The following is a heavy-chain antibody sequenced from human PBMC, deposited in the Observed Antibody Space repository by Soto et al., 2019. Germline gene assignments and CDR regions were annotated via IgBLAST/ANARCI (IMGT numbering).Heavy chain of an antibody. J-gene: IGHJ4*01. V-gene: IGHV3-23*01. Sequence: EVQLLESGGGLVQPGGSLRLSCAASGFTFSNYAMNWVRQTPGQGLEWVSTITASGATTYYADCVKGRFTISRDNSKYILYLQMNGLRANDSAVYYCAKAGVRTGYHVFDYWGQGTLATVSS. CDR1: GFTFSNYA. CDR2: ITASGATT. CDR3: AKAGVRTGYHVFDY. D-gene: IGHD3-9*01.